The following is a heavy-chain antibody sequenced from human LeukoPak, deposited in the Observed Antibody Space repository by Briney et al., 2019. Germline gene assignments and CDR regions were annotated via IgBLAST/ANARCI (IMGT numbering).Heavy chain of an antibody. CDR3: ARVKIVVAEDAFDI. CDR2: INPNSGGT. J-gene: IGHJ3*02. D-gene: IGHD2-2*01. CDR1: GYTFTGYY. Sequence: GASVKVSCKASGYTFTGYYMHWVRQAPGQGLEWMGWINPNSGGTNYAQKFQGRVTMTRDTSISTAYMELSRLRSDDTAVYYCARVKIVVAEDAFDIWGQGTMVTVSS. V-gene: IGHV1-2*02.